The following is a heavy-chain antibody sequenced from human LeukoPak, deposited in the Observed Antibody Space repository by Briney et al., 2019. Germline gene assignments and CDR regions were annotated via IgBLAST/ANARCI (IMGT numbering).Heavy chain of an antibody. V-gene: IGHV4-31*03. CDR1: GGSISSGGYY. J-gene: IGHJ4*02. Sequence: PSQTLSLTCTVSGGSISSGGYYWSWIRQHPGKGPEWIGYIYYSGSTYYNPSLKSRVTISVDTSKNQFSLKLSSVTAADTAVYYCARENYDFWSGYSDYWGQGTLVTVSS. CDR2: IYYSGST. D-gene: IGHD3-3*01. CDR3: ARENYDFWSGYSDY.